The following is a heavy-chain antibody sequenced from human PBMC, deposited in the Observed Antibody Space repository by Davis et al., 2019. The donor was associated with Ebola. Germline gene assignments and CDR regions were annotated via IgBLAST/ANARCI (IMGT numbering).Heavy chain of an antibody. CDR3: ARHAYHFDL. D-gene: IGHD3-16*01. Sequence: SETLSLTCTVSGGSINNYYWSWIRQAPGKGLEWIGYIYYTGSTSHSPSLKSRVTISVNTSKNQFSLRLSSVTAADTAVYYCARHAYHFDLWGQGTLVTVSS. V-gene: IGHV4-59*08. J-gene: IGHJ5*02. CDR2: IYYTGST. CDR1: GGSINNYY.